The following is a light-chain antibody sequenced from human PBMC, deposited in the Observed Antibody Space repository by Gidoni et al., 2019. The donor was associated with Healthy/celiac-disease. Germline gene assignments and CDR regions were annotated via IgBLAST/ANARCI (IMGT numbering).Light chain of an antibody. CDR2: AAS. CDR3: QKYNSAPLT. CDR1: QRSSNY. V-gene: IGKV1-27*01. J-gene: IGKJ4*01. Sequence: DMQMTQSPSSLSASVGDRVTIPCRVSQRSSNYLAWYQQKPGKVPKLLIYAASTLQSGVPSRFSGSGSGTDFTLTISSLQPEDVATYYCQKYNSAPLTFGGGTKVEIK.